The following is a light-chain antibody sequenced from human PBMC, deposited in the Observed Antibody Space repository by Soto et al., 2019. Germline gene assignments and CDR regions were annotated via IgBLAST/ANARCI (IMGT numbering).Light chain of an antibody. J-gene: IGLJ1*01. CDR1: SSDVGGYNY. Sequence: LTQPASVSWAPGQSITISCTGTSSDVGGYNYVSWYQQQSGKAPKLMIHEVSNRPSGVSNRFSGSKSGNTASLTISGLQAEDEADYYCSSYTSSSAYVFGIGTKITVL. CDR2: EVS. CDR3: SSYTSSSAYV. V-gene: IGLV2-14*01.